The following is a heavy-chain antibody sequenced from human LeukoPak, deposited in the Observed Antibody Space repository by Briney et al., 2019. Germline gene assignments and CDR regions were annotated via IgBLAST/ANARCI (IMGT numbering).Heavy chain of an antibody. CDR2: IYTSGST. Sequence: SETLSLTCTVSGYSISSGYYWSWIRQPAGKGLEWIGRIYTSGSTNYNPSLKSRVTMSVDTSKNQFSLKLSSVTAADTAVYYCAREFYVWESYRSGDWFDPWGQGTLVTVSS. V-gene: IGHV4-4*07. CDR3: AREFYVWESYRSGDWFDP. CDR1: GYSISSGYY. J-gene: IGHJ5*02. D-gene: IGHD3-16*02.